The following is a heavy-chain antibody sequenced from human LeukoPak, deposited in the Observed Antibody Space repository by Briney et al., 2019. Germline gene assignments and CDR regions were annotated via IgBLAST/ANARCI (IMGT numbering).Heavy chain of an antibody. Sequence: SETLSLTCAVYGGSFSGYYWSWIRQPPGKGLEWIGEINHSGSTNYNPSLKSRVTISVDTSKNQFSLKLSSVTAADTAVYYCARGRKQQLRTAAPFYYYYYMDVWGKGTTVTVSS. V-gene: IGHV4-34*01. CDR2: INHSGST. D-gene: IGHD6-13*01. CDR1: GGSFSGYY. CDR3: ARGRKQQLRTAAPFYYYYYMDV. J-gene: IGHJ6*03.